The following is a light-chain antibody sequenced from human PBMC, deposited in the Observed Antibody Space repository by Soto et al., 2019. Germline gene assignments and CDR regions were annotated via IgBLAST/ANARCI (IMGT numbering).Light chain of an antibody. CDR3: KSYTTGSTYV. V-gene: IGLV2-14*01. J-gene: IGLJ1*01. Sequence: QSALAQPASVSGSPGQSIAISFTGISSDVGAYNYVSWYQQHPGKAPKLIIFDVSNRPSGVSNRFSGSKSGDTASLTISGLQAEDEADYFCKSYTTGSTYVFGTGTKLTVL. CDR2: DVS. CDR1: SSDVGAYNY.